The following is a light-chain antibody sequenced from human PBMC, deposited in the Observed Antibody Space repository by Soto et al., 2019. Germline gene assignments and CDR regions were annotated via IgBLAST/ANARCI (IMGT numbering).Light chain of an antibody. CDR2: GAS. Sequence: DIILTQSPDTLSLSPGDRATLSCRASQAVYSNYLAWCQQRPGQAPRLLIYGASTRDAGIPDRFSGSGSGTDVTLTITRLEPEDSAVYFCQQYTGPPTTFGQGTRLEIK. J-gene: IGKJ5*01. CDR3: QQYTGPPTT. CDR1: QAVYSNY. V-gene: IGKV3-20*01.